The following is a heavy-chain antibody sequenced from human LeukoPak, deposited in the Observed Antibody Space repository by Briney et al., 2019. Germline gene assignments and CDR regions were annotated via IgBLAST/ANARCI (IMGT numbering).Heavy chain of an antibody. D-gene: IGHD2-21*01. J-gene: IGHJ6*02. CDR3: ARMIAGCYYYGMDV. CDR1: GYTFTGYY. V-gene: IGHV1-2*02. Sequence: GASVKVSCKASGYTFTGYYMHWVRQAPGQGLEWMGWINPNSGGTNYAQKFQGRVTMTRDTSISTAYMELSRLRSDDTAVYYCARMIAGCYYYGMDVWGQGTTVTVSS. CDR2: INPNSGGT.